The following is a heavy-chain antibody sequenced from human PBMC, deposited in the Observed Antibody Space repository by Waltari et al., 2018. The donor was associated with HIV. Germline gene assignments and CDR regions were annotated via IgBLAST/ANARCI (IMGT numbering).Heavy chain of an antibody. CDR1: ENAFSGSV. V-gene: IGHV7-4-1*01. D-gene: IGHD2-15*01. CDR3: AEGYGAFDFDY. CDR2: IDTKTGSP. Sequence: QVQLQHSPSQFKKPGTSVKISCKSSENAFSGSVINWVRQAPGQGLEWIGLIDTKTGSPTYAQVFSGLLILSLDTYVTTSYLQIRALKTNDTATYYCAEGYGAFDFDYWGQGTLITVSP. J-gene: IGHJ4*02.